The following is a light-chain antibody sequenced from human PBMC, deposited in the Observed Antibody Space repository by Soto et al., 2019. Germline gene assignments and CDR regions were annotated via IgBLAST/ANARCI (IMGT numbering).Light chain of an antibody. J-gene: IGLJ3*02. CDR3: AAWDDSLNGFWV. CDR2: SNN. Sequence: QSVLTQPPSASGTPGQRITITCSGSRSNIGSNTVNWYQQLPGTAPKLLIYSNNQRPSGVPDRFSGSKSGTSASLAISGLQSEDEADYDCAAWDDSLNGFWVFGGGTKLTVL. CDR1: RSNIGSNT. V-gene: IGLV1-44*01.